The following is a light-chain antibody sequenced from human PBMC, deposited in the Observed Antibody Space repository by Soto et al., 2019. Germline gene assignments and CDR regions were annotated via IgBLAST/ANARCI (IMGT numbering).Light chain of an antibody. Sequence: DIQMTQSPSSLSASVGDRVTITCRASQSISSYLNWYQQKPGKAPKLLIYAASSLQSGVPSRFSGSGSGTDFTLTISSLQPEDFAVYYCQQYGSSPRTFGQGTKVDTK. V-gene: IGKV1-39*01. CDR2: AAS. CDR3: QQYGSSPRT. CDR1: QSISSY. J-gene: IGKJ1*01.